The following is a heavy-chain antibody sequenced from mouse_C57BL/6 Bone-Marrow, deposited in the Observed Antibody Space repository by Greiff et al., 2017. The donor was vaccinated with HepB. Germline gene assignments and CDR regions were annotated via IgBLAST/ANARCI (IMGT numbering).Heavy chain of an antibody. CDR2: INPNNGGT. D-gene: IGHD1-1*01. Sequence: EVQLQQSGPELVKPGASVKISCKASGYTFTDYYMNWVKQSHGKSLEWIGDINPNNGGTSYNQKFKGKATLTVDKSSSTAYMELRSLTSEGSAVYYCARGYGRDYGGQGTTLTVSS. J-gene: IGHJ2*01. CDR1: GYTFTDYY. V-gene: IGHV1-26*01. CDR3: ARGYGRDY.